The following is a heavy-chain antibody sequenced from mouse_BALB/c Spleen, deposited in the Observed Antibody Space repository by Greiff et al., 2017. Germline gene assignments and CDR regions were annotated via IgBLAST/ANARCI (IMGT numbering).Heavy chain of an antibody. CDR1: GYSITSDYA. V-gene: IGHV3-2*02. D-gene: IGHD1-1*01. CDR2: ISYSGST. Sequence: VQLKESGPGLVKPSQSLSLTCTVTGYSITSDYAWNWIRQFPGNKLEWMGYISYSGSTSYNPSLKSRISITRDTSKNQFFLQLNSVTTEDTATYYCASGYGSSYYAMDYWGQGTSVTVSS. J-gene: IGHJ4*01. CDR3: ASGYGSSYYAMDY.